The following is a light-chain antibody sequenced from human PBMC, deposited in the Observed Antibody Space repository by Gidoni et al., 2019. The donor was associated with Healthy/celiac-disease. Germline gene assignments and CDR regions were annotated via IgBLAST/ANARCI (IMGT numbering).Light chain of an antibody. CDR1: SSDVGGYNY. CDR3: SSYTSSSTLGYV. V-gene: IGLV2-14*01. J-gene: IGLJ1*01. CDR2: EVS. Sequence: QSALTQPASVSGSPGPSLTISCTGTSSDVGGYNYVSWYQQHPGKAPKLMIYEVSNRPSGVSNRFSGSKSGNTASLTISGLQAEDEADYYCSSYTSSSTLGYVFGTGTKVTVL.